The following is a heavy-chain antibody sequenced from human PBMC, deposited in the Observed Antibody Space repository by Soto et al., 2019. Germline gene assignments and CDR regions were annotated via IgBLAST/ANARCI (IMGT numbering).Heavy chain of an antibody. V-gene: IGHV3-33*01. D-gene: IGHD1-20*01. Sequence: QVQLVESGGGVVQPGRSLRLSCAASGFTFSSYGMHWVRQAPGKGLAWVAVIWYDGSNKYYADSVKGLFTISRDNSKNTLYLQMNSLRAEDTAVYYCAREGDNWNQRSRLDYWGQGTLVTVSS. CDR3: AREGDNWNQRSRLDY. CDR2: IWYDGSNK. CDR1: GFTFSSYG. J-gene: IGHJ4*02.